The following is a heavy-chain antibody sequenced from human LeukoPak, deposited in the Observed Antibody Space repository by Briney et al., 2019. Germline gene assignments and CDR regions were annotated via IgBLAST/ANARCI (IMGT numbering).Heavy chain of an antibody. V-gene: IGHV4-34*01. D-gene: IGHD3-10*01. CDR2: INHSGST. CDR1: GGSFSGYY. J-gene: IGHJ4*02. Sequence: PSETLSLTCAVYGGSFSGYYWSWIRQPPGKGLEWIGEINHSGSTNYNPSLKSRVTISVDTSKNQFPLKLSSVTAADTAVYYCARGRLDTMVRGVIKRYFDYWGQGTLVTVSS. CDR3: ARGRLDTMVRGVIKRYFDY.